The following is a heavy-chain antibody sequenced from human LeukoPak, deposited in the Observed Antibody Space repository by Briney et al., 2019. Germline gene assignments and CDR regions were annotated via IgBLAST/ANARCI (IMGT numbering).Heavy chain of an antibody. CDR2: IKQDGGEI. V-gene: IGHV3-7*03. J-gene: IGHJ6*02. Sequence: GGSLRLSCAASGFTFSRYWMSWVRQVPRKGLEWVANIKQDGGEIYYVDSVKGRFTISRDNSKNTLCLQMNSLRAEDTAVYYCAKSKESYYYGMDVWGQGTTVTVSS. CDR3: AKSKESYYYGMDV. CDR1: GFTFSRYW.